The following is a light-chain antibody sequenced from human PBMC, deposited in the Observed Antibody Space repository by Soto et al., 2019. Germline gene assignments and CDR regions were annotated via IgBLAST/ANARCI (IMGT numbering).Light chain of an antibody. CDR2: AAS. CDR1: QSVGSN. CDR3: QQYNNWPPIT. J-gene: IGKJ5*01. Sequence: EIVLIQSPATLSLSPGERATLSCRASQSVGSNLAWYQQKPGQAPRLLIYAASTRATGIPARFSGSGSGTEFTLTISSLQSEDFGVYYCQQYNNWPPITFGQGTRLEIK. V-gene: IGKV3-15*01.